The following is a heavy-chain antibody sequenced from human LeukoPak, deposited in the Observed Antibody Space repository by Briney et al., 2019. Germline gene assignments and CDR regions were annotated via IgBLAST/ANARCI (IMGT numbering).Heavy chain of an antibody. CDR3: ARDLAVLRFLEWLFDY. V-gene: IGHV1-18*01. J-gene: IGHJ4*02. Sequence: ASVKVSCTAFVYGFTSYGISWVRQAPGQGLEWMGWISAYNGNTNYAQKLQGRVTMTTDTSTSTAYMELRSLRSDDTAVYYCARDLAVLRFLEWLFDYWGQGTLVTVSS. CDR2: ISAYNGNT. CDR1: VYGFTSYG. D-gene: IGHD3-3*01.